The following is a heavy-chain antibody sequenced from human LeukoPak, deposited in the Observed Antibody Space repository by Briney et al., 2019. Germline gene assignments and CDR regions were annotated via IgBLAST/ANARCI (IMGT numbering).Heavy chain of an antibody. D-gene: IGHD1-26*01. CDR2: ISGSGVST. Sequence: GGSLRLSRAASGFTFRTSGMSWVRQAPGKGLEWVSAISGSGVSTYYADSVKGRFTISRDNSKNTLYLQMNSLRAEDTAVYYCARAERGSYSFDYWGQGTLVTVSS. CDR3: ARAERGSYSFDY. J-gene: IGHJ4*02. CDR1: GFTFRTSG. V-gene: IGHV3-23*01.